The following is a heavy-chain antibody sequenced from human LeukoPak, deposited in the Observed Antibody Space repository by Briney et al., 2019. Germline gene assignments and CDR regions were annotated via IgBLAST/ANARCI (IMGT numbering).Heavy chain of an antibody. CDR3: AGFTFFRGVITFDY. D-gene: IGHD3-10*01. CDR2: INHNGNS. Sequence: SETLSLTCAVSGGSFNDNYWTWIRQPPGKGLEWIGEINHNGNSNYNPSLKSRATISIDTSKNQFSLKLSSVTAADTAVYSCAGFTFFRGVITFDYWGQGTLVTVSS. CDR1: GGSFNDNY. V-gene: IGHV4-34*01. J-gene: IGHJ4*02.